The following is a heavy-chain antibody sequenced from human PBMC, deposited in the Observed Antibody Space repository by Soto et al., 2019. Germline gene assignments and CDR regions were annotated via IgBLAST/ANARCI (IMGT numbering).Heavy chain of an antibody. CDR2: ISSSSSTI. J-gene: IGHJ5*02. V-gene: IGHV3-48*01. CDR3: ARNYLDCSSTSCPEGWFDP. CDR1: GFTFSSYS. D-gene: IGHD2-2*01. Sequence: GGSLRLSCAASGFTFSSYSMNWVRQAPGKGLEWVSYISSSSSTIYYADSVKGRFTISRDNAKNSLYLQMNSLRAEDTAVYYCARNYLDCSSTSCPEGWFDPWGQGTLVTVSS.